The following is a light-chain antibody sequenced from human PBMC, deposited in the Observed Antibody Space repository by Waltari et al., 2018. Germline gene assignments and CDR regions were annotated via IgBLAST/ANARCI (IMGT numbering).Light chain of an antibody. J-gene: IGLJ1*01. CDR3: SSFSSSSIRYV. CDR2: EVS. Sequence: QSALTQPASASGSPGQSITISCPGTSSDVGGFNRFSWYQQHPGRAPKFMIYEVSNRPSGVSDRFSGSKSGNTASLTISGLQAEDEADYYCSSFSSSSIRYVFGIGTKVTVL. V-gene: IGLV2-14*01. CDR1: SSDVGGFNR.